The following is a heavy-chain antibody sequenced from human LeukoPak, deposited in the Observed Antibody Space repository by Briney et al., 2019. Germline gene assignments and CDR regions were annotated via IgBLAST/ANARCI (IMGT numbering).Heavy chain of an antibody. CDR1: GFTFSSYA. CDR3: ANVNDGFWSGYYPNWFDP. J-gene: IGHJ5*02. D-gene: IGHD3-3*01. Sequence: GGSLRLSCAASGFTFSSYAMSWVRQAPGKGLEWVSAISGSGGSTYYADSVKGRFTISRDNSKNTLYLQMNSLRAEDTAVYYCANVNDGFWSGYYPNWFDPWGQGTLVTVSS. CDR2: ISGSGGST. V-gene: IGHV3-23*01.